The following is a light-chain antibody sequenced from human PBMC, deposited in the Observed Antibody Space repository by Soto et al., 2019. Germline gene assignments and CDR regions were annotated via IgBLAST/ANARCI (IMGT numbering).Light chain of an antibody. CDR2: DVS. CDR3: SSYTSSSIS. Sequence: QSVLTQPASVSGSPGQSITISCTGTSSDVGGYNYVSWYQQHPGKAPKIMIYDVSNRPSGVSNRFSGSKSGNTASLTISGLQAEDEADYYCSSYTSSSISFGGGTKLTVL. J-gene: IGLJ2*01. CDR1: SSDVGGYNY. V-gene: IGLV2-14*01.